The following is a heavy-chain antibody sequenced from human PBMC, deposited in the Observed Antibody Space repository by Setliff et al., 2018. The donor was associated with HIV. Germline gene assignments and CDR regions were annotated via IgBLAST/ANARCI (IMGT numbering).Heavy chain of an antibody. CDR3: ARSIYEWGAFDI. CDR2: INVNNDAT. CDR1: GYTFTSHY. D-gene: IGHD2-8*01. V-gene: IGHV1-2*02. Sequence: ASVKVSCKASGYTFTSHYIHWVRQAPGQGLEWMGWINVNNDATNYAQKFQGRVSMTRDTSTSTVYMELSSLRSEDSAVYYCARSIYEWGAFDIWGQGTMVTVSS. J-gene: IGHJ3*02.